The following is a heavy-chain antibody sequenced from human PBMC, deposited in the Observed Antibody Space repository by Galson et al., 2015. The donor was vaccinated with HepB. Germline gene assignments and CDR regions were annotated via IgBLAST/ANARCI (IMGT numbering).Heavy chain of an antibody. CDR1: GFTFSDYF. V-gene: IGHV3-11*05. CDR2: ISGSGGHI. CDR3: GRGNYGVDY. D-gene: IGHD4-17*01. J-gene: IGHJ4*02. Sequence: SLRLSCAASGFTFSDYFMTWIRQAPGKGLEWVSYISGSGGHINYADSMKGRFTISRDNARNSLYLQMNSLRVEDTAVYYCGRGNYGVDYWGQGTLVTVSS.